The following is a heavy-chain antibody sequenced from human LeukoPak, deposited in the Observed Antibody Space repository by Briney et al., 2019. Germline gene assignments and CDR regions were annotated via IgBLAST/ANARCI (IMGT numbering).Heavy chain of an antibody. V-gene: IGHV4-39*01. CDR1: GGSISSSSYY. J-gene: IGHJ6*03. CDR2: IYYSGST. Sequence: SETLSLTCTVSGGSISSSSYYWGWIRQPPGKGLEWIGSIYYSGSTYSNPSLQSRVTISVDTSKNQFSLKLNSVTAADTAVYYCASFYCSGGNCYQYYSYYYMDVWGKGTTATISS. CDR3: ASFYCSGGNCYQYYSYYYMDV. D-gene: IGHD2-15*01.